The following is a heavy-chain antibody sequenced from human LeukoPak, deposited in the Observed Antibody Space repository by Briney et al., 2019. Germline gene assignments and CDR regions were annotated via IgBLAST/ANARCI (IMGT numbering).Heavy chain of an antibody. Sequence: GGSLRVSCAASGFTFSSYAMSWVRQAPGEGMEWVSVISSGGGSTYYADSVKGRFTISRDNAKNSLFLRMNSLRAEDTAVYYCARDGRNGYEDDYWGQGTLVTVSS. CDR1: GFTFSSYA. V-gene: IGHV3-23*01. CDR3: ARDGRNGYEDDY. CDR2: ISSGGGST. J-gene: IGHJ4*02. D-gene: IGHD5-12*01.